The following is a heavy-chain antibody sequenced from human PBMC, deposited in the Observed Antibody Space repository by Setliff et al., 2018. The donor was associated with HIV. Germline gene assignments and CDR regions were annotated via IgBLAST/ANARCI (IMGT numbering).Heavy chain of an antibody. J-gene: IGHJ6*03. CDR3: ARGLPGTYRYSYYYYYMDV. Sequence: PSETLSLTCAVYGGSSSGYYWSWIRQPPGKGLEWIGEINHDRTTNYNPSLKSRVTISIDTSKNQFSLKVSSVTAADTALYYCARGLPGTYRYSYYYYYMDVWDKGTTVTVSS. V-gene: IGHV4-34*01. CDR1: GGSSSGYY. D-gene: IGHD3-16*02. CDR2: INHDRTT.